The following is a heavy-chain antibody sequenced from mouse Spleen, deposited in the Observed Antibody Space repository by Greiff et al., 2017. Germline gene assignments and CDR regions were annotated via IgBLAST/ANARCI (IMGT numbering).Heavy chain of an antibody. CDR3: AKNKGTVAGYAMDY. V-gene: IGHV2-5*01. J-gene: IGHJ4*01. Sequence: VHLVESGPGLVQPSQSLSITCTVSGFSLTSYGVHWVRQSPGKGLEWLGVIWRGGSTDYNAAFMSRLSITKDNSKSQVFFKMNSLQADDTAIYYCAKNKGTVAGYAMDYWGQGTSVTVSS. CDR2: IWRGGST. CDR1: GFSLTSYG. D-gene: IGHD1-1*01.